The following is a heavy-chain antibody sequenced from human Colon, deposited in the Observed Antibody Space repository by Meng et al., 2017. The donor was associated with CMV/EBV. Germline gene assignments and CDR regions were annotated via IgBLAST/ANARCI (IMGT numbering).Heavy chain of an antibody. CDR1: GYTFTSYE. J-gene: IGHJ4*02. V-gene: IGHV1-8*01. CDR2: MNPYNGNT. CDR3: TRGQFFSDY. D-gene: IGHD6-19*01. Sequence: QVQLVQSGVEVKMPGASAQISCKAPGYTFTSYEITWVRQAPGQGLEWMGYMNPYNGNTGYVQKFQGRVTMTRDTSISTAYMELSSLRSDDTAVYYCTRGQFFSDYWGQGTLVTVSS.